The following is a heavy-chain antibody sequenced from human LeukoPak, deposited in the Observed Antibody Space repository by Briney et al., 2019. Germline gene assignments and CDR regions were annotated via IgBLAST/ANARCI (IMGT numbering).Heavy chain of an antibody. Sequence: PSETLSLTCTVSGGSISSYYWSWIRQPPGKGLEWIGYIYTSGSTNYNPSLKSRVTISVDTSKNQFSLKLSSVTAADTAVYYCARQETWYQLGRNWFDPWGQGTLVTVSS. CDR2: IYTSGST. D-gene: IGHD2-2*01. V-gene: IGHV4-4*09. J-gene: IGHJ5*02. CDR1: GGSISSYY. CDR3: ARQETWYQLGRNWFDP.